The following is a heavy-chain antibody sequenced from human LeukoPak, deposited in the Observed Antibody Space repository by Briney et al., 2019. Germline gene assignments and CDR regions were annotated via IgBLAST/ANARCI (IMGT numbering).Heavy chain of an antibody. D-gene: IGHD3-10*01. CDR1: GGPISSNSYY. J-gene: IGHJ4*02. CDR3: ARKPFYYGSGSYSIVDY. Sequence: PSETLSLTCTVSGGPISSNSYYWGWIRQPPGQGLEWIGSVYYSGSTYYNPSLKSRVTISVDMSKNQFSLKLTSVTAADTAVYYCARKPFYYGSGSYSIVDYWGQGALVTVSS. V-gene: IGHV4-39*01. CDR2: VYYSGST.